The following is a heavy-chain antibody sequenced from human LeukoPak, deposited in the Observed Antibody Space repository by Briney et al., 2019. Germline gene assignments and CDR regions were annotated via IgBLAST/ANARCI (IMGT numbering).Heavy chain of an antibody. CDR2: IKSRIDDGTT. Sequence: KTGGSLRLSCAASGFTFTKAYMSWVRQAPGKGREWVGPIKSRIDDGTTDFAAPVKGRSTIPRDAQKNMIYLQMNSMTNEDTAVYYCTTGWLDYWGQGSLVTVSS. V-gene: IGHV3-15*07. D-gene: IGHD2-15*01. CDR1: GFTFTKAY. J-gene: IGHJ4*02. CDR3: TTGWLDY.